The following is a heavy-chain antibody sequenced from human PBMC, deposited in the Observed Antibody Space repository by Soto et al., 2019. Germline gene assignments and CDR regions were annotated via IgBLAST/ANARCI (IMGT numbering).Heavy chain of an antibody. Sequence: SETLSLTCTVSGGSITTYQWSWIRQPPGKGLEWIGGYSGFTNYNPSLESRATISVDHSKNQFFLTLRSVTAADTAVYYCARAYYDTKGYSLDPWGLGTLVTV. CDR3: ARAYYDTKGYSLDP. J-gene: IGHJ5*02. CDR1: GGSITTYQ. D-gene: IGHD3-16*01. V-gene: IGHV4-59*01. CDR2: YSGFT.